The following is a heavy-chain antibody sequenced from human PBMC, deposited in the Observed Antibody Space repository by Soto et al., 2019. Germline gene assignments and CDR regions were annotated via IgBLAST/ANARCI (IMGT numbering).Heavy chain of an antibody. CDR2: ISGSDDST. V-gene: IGHV3-23*01. Sequence: GGSLRLSCAASGFTFSSYAMSWVRQAPGKGLEWVSGISGSDDSTYYADSVKGRFTISRDNSKNTLYLQMNSLRAEDTAVYYCAKGVPGIAVAGTGYFQHWGQGTLVTSPQ. CDR1: GFTFSSYA. D-gene: IGHD6-19*01. J-gene: IGHJ1*01. CDR3: AKGVPGIAVAGTGYFQH.